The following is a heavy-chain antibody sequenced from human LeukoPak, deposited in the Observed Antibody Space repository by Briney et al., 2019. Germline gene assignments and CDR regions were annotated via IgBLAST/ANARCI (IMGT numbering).Heavy chain of an antibody. Sequence: PGGSLRLSCAASGFTFSSYSMNWVRQAPGKGLEWVSSISSSSSYIYYADSVKGRFTISRDNAKNSLYLQMNSLRAEDTAVYYCASLSTRGYSGYDYDYWGQGTLVTVSS. J-gene: IGHJ4*02. CDR2: ISSSSSYI. CDR3: ASLSTRGYSGYDYDY. V-gene: IGHV3-21*01. D-gene: IGHD5-12*01. CDR1: GFTFSSYS.